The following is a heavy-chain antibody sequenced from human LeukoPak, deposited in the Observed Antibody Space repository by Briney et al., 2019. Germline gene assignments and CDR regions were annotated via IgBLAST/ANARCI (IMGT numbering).Heavy chain of an antibody. CDR3: ARLGLLSWFDP. J-gene: IGHJ5*02. CDR1: GGSFSGYY. CDR2: INHSGST. D-gene: IGHD1-26*01. V-gene: IGHV4-34*01. Sequence: PSETLSLTCAVYGGSFSGYYWSWIRQPPGKGLEWIGEINHSGSTNYNPSLKSRVTISVDTSKNQFSLKLSSVTAADTAVYYCARLGLLSWFDPWGQGTLVTVSS.